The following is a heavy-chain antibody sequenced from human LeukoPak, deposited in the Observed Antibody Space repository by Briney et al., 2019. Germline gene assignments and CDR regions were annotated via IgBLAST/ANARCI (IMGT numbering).Heavy chain of an antibody. D-gene: IGHD3-3*01. CDR2: INPSGGST. CDR3: ARGSNSYYDFWSGSNWFDP. Sequence: ASAKVSCKASGYTFTSYYMHWVRQAPGQGLEWMGIINPSGGSTSYAQKFQGRVTMTRDTSTSTVYMELSSLRSEDTAVYYCARGSNSYYDFWSGSNWFDPWGQGTLVTVSS. V-gene: IGHV1-46*01. J-gene: IGHJ5*02. CDR1: GYTFTSYY.